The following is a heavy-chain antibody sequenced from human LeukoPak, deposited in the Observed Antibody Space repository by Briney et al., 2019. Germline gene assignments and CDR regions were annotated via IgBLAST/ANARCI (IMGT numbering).Heavy chain of an antibody. CDR2: IYYSGST. CDR3: ARFYGDYSRYYGMDV. V-gene: IGHV4-59*08. J-gene: IGHJ6*02. D-gene: IGHD4-17*01. Sequence: PSDTLSLTCTVSGVSMSSYYWSWLRQPPGKGLVWIGYIYYSGSTNYNPSLKSRVTISVDTSKNQFSLKLSSVTAADTAVYYCARFYGDYSRYYGMDVWGQGTTVTVSS. CDR1: GVSMSSYY.